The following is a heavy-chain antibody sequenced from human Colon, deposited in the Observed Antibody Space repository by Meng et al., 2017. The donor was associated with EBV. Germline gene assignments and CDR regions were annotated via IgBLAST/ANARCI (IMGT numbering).Heavy chain of an antibody. CDR2: IYYSGST. Sequence: GPGRATLSDALPATCPVPGASIGSSSYYWGWSRWPPGKGRRWIGSIYYSGSTSYNPSLKSRVTISVDTSKNKFSMKLSSVTAADTAVYYCASPLGILGIVTLWGRGTLVTVSS. CDR1: GASIGSSSYY. J-gene: IGHJ2*01. CDR3: ASPLGILGIVTL. D-gene: IGHD7-27*01. V-gene: IGHV4-39*01.